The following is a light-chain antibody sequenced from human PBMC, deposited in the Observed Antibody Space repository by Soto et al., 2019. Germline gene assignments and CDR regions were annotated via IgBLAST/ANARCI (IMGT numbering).Light chain of an antibody. Sequence: DIQMTQSPSSLSASVGDRVTVTCRASQGISSFLAWYQQKPGKVPKLLIYAASTLQPGVPSRFSGSGYGTDFPLTISSLQSEDVATYYCQKYDSAPSLTFGGGTKVEIK. CDR2: AAS. CDR1: QGISSF. CDR3: QKYDSAPSLT. V-gene: IGKV1-27*01. J-gene: IGKJ4*01.